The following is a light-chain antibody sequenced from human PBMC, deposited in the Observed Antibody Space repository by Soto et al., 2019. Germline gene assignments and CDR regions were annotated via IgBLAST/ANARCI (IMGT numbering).Light chain of an antibody. CDR2: GTS. CDR1: QSFSSHF. CDR3: QHFGSSLRT. Sequence: IVLTQSPGTLSLSPGVGATRCFRPSQSFSSHFLAWYQQKPGQAPRLLIHGTSSRATGIPDRFSGSGSGTDFTLTINSLEPEDFAVYYCQHFGSSLRTFGQGTKVDI. V-gene: IGKV3-20*01. J-gene: IGKJ1*01.